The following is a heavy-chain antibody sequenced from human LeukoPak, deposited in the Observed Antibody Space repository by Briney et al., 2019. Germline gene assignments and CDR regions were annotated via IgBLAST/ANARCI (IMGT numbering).Heavy chain of an antibody. Sequence: SGGSLRLSCAASGFTFSDYYMSWIRQAPGKGLEWVSYISSSGSTIYYADSVKGRFTISRDNSKNTLYLQMNSLRAEDTAVYYCAGPYSRLANYYYGMDVWGQGTTVTVSS. CDR2: ISSSGSTI. V-gene: IGHV3-11*04. CDR3: AGPYSRLANYYYGMDV. CDR1: GFTFSDYY. J-gene: IGHJ6*02. D-gene: IGHD6-13*01.